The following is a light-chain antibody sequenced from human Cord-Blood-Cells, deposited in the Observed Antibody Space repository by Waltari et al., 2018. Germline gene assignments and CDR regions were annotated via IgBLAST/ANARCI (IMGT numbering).Light chain of an antibody. Sequence: QAALTQPAPVSGSPGKSITISCNGTSSDVGSYTLVAWYQQHPGKAPKIMIYELSKRPSGVSNRFSGSKSGNTASLTISGLQAEDEADYYCCSYAGSSTVVFGGGTKLTVL. CDR3: CSYAGSSTVV. CDR2: ELS. V-gene: IGLV2-23*02. CDR1: SSDVGSYTL. J-gene: IGLJ2*01.